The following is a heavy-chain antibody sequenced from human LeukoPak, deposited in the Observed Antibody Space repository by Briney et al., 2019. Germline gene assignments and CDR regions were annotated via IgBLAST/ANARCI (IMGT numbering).Heavy chain of an antibody. Sequence: PSETLSLTCTVSGGSISSYYWSWIRQPPGKGLEWIGYIYSSGSTNYNPSLKSRVTISVDTSKNQFSLELSSVTAADTAVYYCARQRGSNWFWGQGTLVTVSS. CDR1: GGSISSYY. CDR2: IYSSGST. CDR3: ARQRGSNWF. J-gene: IGHJ4*02. D-gene: IGHD3-9*01. V-gene: IGHV4-59*01.